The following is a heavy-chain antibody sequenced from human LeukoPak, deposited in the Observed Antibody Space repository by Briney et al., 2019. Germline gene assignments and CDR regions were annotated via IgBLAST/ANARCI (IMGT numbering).Heavy chain of an antibody. CDR1: GFTVSSNY. J-gene: IGHJ5*02. D-gene: IGHD6-19*01. CDR2: IYSGGSI. Sequence: GGSLRLSCAASGFTVSSNYMTWVRQAPGKGLEWVSGIYSGGSIYYADSVKGRFTISRDNSKNTLYLQVNGLRGDDTAVYYCARSAVTGPGWIDPWGQGTLVTVSS. CDR3: ARSAVTGPGWIDP. V-gene: IGHV3-53*01.